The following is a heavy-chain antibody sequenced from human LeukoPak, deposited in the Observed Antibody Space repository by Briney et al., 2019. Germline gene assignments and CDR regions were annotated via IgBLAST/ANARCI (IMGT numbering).Heavy chain of an antibody. CDR3: AKTVRLRAMAYYFDY. V-gene: IGHV3-11*01. J-gene: IGHJ4*02. D-gene: IGHD5-18*01. CDR1: GFTFSDYY. CDR2: ISSSGSTI. Sequence: GGSLRLSCAASGFTFSDYYMSWIRQAPGKGLEWVSYISSSGSTIYYADSVKGRFTISRDNSGNTLYLQMNSLRAEDTAIYYCAKTVRLRAMAYYFDYWGQGTLVTVSS.